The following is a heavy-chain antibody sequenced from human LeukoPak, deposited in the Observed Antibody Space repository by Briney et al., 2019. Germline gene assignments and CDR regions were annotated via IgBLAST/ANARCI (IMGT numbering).Heavy chain of an antibody. CDR2: IYPGDSDT. Sequence: GEALQISCKDSGYGFTSYWIGWVRPVPGKGREWMGIIYPGDSDTRYSPSFQRQLPISAHTSISTAYLQWSSLNASDTAMYYCATRHSGNYPNWGQATLVTLSS. CDR3: ATRHSGNYPN. CDR1: GYGFTSYW. V-gene: IGHV5-51*01. D-gene: IGHD1-26*01. J-gene: IGHJ4*02.